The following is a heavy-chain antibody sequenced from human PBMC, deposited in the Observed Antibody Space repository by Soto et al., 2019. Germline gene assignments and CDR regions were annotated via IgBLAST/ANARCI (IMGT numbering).Heavy chain of an antibody. J-gene: IGHJ4*02. CDR1: GGSISGYY. Sequence: QVQLQESGPGLVKPSETLSLTCTVSGGSISGYYWSWIRQPAGKALEWIGRIYFSGTTDYNPSLKSRVTMSVDTSKNHFSLKLSPVTAADTAVYFCARGGGSTLDHWGQGTLVTVSS. CDR3: ARGGGSTLDH. CDR2: IYFSGTT. D-gene: IGHD1-1*01. V-gene: IGHV4-4*07.